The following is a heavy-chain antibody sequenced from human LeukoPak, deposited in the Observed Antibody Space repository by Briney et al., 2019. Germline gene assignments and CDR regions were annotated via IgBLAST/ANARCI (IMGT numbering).Heavy chain of an antibody. CDR3: ARLRMVRGVMMKYGSGFDY. Sequence: PSETLSLTCAVYGGSFSGYYWSWIRQPPGKGLEWIGEINHSGSTNYNPSLKSRVTISVDTSKNQFSLKLSSVTAADTAVYYCARLRMVRGVMMKYGSGFDYWGQGTLVTVSS. D-gene: IGHD3-10*01. V-gene: IGHV4-34*01. CDR2: INHSGST. J-gene: IGHJ4*02. CDR1: GGSFSGYY.